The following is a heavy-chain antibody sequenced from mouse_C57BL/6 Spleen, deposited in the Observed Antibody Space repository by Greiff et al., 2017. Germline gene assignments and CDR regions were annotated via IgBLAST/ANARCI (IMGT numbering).Heavy chain of an antibody. Sequence: VKLQQPGAELVKPGASVKLSCKASGYTFTSYWMHWVKQRPGQGLEWIGMIHPNSGSTNYNEKFKSKATLTVDKSSSTAYMQLSSLTSEDSAVYYCARQVPLYAMDYWGQGTSVTVSS. D-gene: IGHD2-14*01. J-gene: IGHJ4*01. CDR3: ARQVPLYAMDY. CDR1: GYTFTSYW. CDR2: IHPNSGST. V-gene: IGHV1-64*01.